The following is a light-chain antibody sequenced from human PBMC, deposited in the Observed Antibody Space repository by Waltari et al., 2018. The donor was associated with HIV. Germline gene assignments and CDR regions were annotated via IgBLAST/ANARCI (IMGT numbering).Light chain of an antibody. V-gene: IGLV2-14*03. CDR2: DVN. Sequence: QSALTQPASVSESPGLSITISCTGTTSDVGLYRFVSWYQQYPGRAHKLLCYDVNNRPSGVSNRFSGSKSGDTASLTISGLQAEDEADYYCSSYTSINTRVFGTGTTVTVL. CDR3: SSYTSINTRV. CDR1: TSDVGLYRF. J-gene: IGLJ1*01.